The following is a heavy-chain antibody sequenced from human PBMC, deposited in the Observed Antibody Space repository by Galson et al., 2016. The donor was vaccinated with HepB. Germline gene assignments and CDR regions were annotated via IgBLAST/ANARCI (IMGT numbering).Heavy chain of an antibody. CDR3: ASALRPLSGSYLDY. Sequence: SVKVSCKASGYTFTGYYIHWVRQAPGQGLEWMGWINPKIGGTNYAQKFQGRVTMTRDTSINTAYMEVRRLRSDDTAVYYCASALRPLSGSYLDYWGQGTLVTVSS. J-gene: IGHJ4*02. CDR1: GYTFTGYY. D-gene: IGHD1-26*01. V-gene: IGHV1-2*02. CDR2: INPKIGGT.